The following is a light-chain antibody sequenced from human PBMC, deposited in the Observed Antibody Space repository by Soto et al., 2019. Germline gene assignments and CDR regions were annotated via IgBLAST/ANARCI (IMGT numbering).Light chain of an antibody. CDR3: QQRSNYT. V-gene: IGKV3-11*01. J-gene: IGKJ3*01. CDR1: QSCSSY. CDR2: DAS. Sequence: EIVLTQSPATLSLSPGERATLSCRASQSCSSYLAWYQQKPGQAPRLLIYDASNRAPGIPARFSGSGSGTDFTLTISSLEPEDFAVYYCQQRSNYTFGAGTNVDIK.